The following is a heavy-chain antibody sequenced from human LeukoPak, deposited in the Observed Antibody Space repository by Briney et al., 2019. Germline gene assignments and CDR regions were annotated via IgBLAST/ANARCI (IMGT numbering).Heavy chain of an antibody. J-gene: IGHJ6*02. Sequence: GGSLRLSCAASGFTFSNDGMHWVRQAPGKGLVWVSRINSDGGTPTYADSVKGRFTISRDNAKNTLYLQMNSLRAEDTAVYYCARDKSYGMDVWGQGTTVTVSS. CDR3: ARDKSYGMDV. V-gene: IGHV3-74*01. CDR1: GFTFSNDG. CDR2: INSDGGTP.